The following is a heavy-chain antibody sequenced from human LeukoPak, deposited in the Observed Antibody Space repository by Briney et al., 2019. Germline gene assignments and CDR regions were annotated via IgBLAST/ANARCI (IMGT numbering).Heavy chain of an antibody. V-gene: IGHV4-34*01. CDR3: ARSHYSSYWDNGPHYYYYYMDV. Sequence: SETLSLTCAVYGGSFSGYYWSWIRQPPGKGLEWIGEINHSGSTNYNPSLKSRVTISVDTSKNQFSLKLSSVTAADTAVYFCARSHYSSYWDNGPHYYYYYMDVWGKGTTVTVSS. J-gene: IGHJ6*03. CDR2: INHSGST. D-gene: IGHD6-6*01. CDR1: GGSFSGYY.